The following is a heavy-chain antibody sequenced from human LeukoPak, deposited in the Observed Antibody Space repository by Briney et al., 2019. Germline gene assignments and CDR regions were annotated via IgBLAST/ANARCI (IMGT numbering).Heavy chain of an antibody. V-gene: IGHV5-51*01. D-gene: IGHD6-13*01. CDR2: NYPGDSDT. J-gene: IGHJ4*02. CDR3: ARHDSSSKHFDY. CDR1: GYSFTSYW. Sequence: KPGESLKISCKGSGYSFTSYWIGWVRPLPGKGLEWMGINYPGDSDTRYSPSFQGQVTISGDKSISTAYVQWSGLKASDTAMYYCARHDSSSKHFDYWGQGTLVTVSS.